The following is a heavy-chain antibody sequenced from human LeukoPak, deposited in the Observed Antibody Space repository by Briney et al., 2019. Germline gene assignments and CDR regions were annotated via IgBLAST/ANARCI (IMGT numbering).Heavy chain of an antibody. Sequence: TGGSLRLSCAASGFTFSSYGMHWVRQAPGKGLEWVALIRYDGSKEYYADSVKGRFTISRDNSKNTLYLQMTSLRAEDTAVYYCARDLMATIGLEYWGQGTLVTVSS. CDR2: IRYDGSKE. D-gene: IGHD5-12*01. CDR3: ARDLMATIGLEY. V-gene: IGHV3-30*02. J-gene: IGHJ4*02. CDR1: GFTFSSYG.